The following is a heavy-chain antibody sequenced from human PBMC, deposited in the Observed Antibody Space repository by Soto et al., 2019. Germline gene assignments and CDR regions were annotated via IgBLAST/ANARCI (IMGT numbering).Heavy chain of an antibody. CDR1: GYTFNGYS. CDR3: ARVDRSGCWAFTD. D-gene: IGHD3-22*01. CDR2: ISTYNGNT. J-gene: IGHJ4*02. Sequence: QVQLLQSGAEVKKPGASVKVSCKTSGYTFNGYSISWVRQAPGQGLEWMGWISTYNGNTNTAQRFQGRVTMTTDTSTGTAYMELTTLKFDDTPVYYGARVDRSGCWAFTDGGQGTLSPSLQ. V-gene: IGHV1-18*04.